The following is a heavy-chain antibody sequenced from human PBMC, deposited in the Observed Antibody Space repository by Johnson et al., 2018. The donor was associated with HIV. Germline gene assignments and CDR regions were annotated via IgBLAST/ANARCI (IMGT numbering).Heavy chain of an antibody. V-gene: IGHV3-33*06. Sequence: QVQLVESGGGVVQPGRSLRLSCAASGFTFSTYGMHWVRQAPGKGLEWVAVMWYDGSNKYYADSVKGRFTIPRDNSKNTLYLQMNSLRAEDTAVYYCAKLIIVVVPSQTSPGRTFDIWGQGTMVTVSS. CDR3: AKLIIVVVPSQTSPGRTFDI. D-gene: IGHD2-15*01. CDR1: GFTFSTYG. J-gene: IGHJ3*02. CDR2: MWYDGSNK.